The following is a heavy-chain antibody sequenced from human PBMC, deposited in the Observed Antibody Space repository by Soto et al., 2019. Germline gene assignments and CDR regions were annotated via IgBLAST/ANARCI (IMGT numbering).Heavy chain of an antibody. CDR2: ISYDGSNK. J-gene: IGHJ4*02. CDR1: GFTLSSYG. Sequence: QVQLVESGGGVVQPGRSLRLSCAASGFTLSSYGMQWVRQAPGKGLEWVAVISYDGSNKYYADSVKGRFTISRDNSKNTLYLQMNSLRAEDTAVYYCAKDIGQRVAVAGRGPYWGQGTLVTVSS. D-gene: IGHD6-19*01. V-gene: IGHV3-30*18. CDR3: AKDIGQRVAVAGRGPY.